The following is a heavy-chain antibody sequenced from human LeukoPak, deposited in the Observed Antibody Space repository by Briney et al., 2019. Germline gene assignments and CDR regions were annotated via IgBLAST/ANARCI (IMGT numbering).Heavy chain of an antibody. CDR3: ARARRGYYFDY. J-gene: IGHJ4*02. D-gene: IGHD3-22*01. V-gene: IGHV4-59*01. CDR2: IYYSGST. Sequence: PSETLSLTCTVSGGSISSYYWSWIRQPPGKGLEWIGYIYYSGSTNYNPSLKSRVTISVDTSKNQFSLKLSSVTAADTAVYYCARARRGYYFDYWGQGTLVTVS. CDR1: GGSISSYY.